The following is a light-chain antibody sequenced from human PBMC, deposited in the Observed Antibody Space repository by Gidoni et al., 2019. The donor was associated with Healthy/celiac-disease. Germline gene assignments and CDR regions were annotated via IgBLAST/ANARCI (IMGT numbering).Light chain of an antibody. J-gene: IGKJ1*01. V-gene: IGKV3-20*01. CDR3: RQYGSSPWT. Sequence: EIVLTQSPGTLSLSPGERATLSCRASQSVSSSYLAWYQQKPGQAPRLLIYGASSRAPGIQDRFSGSGSGTDFTLTISRLEPEDFAVYYCRQYGSSPWTFGQGTKVEIK. CDR2: GAS. CDR1: QSVSSSY.